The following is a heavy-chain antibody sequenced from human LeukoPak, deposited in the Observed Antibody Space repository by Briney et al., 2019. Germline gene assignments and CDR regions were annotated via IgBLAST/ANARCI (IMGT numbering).Heavy chain of an antibody. CDR3: ARGFYGGANNYYDSSGYYRPLDY. CDR2: IRYDGSNT. D-gene: IGHD3-22*01. V-gene: IGHV3-30*02. Sequence: QAGGSLRLSCAASGFMFSSSGMHWVRQAPGKGLEWVAFIRYDGSNTWYADSVKGRFTISRDNAKNSLYLQMNSLRAEDTAVYYCARGFYGGANNYYDSSGYYRPLDYWGQGTLVTVSS. CDR1: GFMFSSSG. J-gene: IGHJ4*02.